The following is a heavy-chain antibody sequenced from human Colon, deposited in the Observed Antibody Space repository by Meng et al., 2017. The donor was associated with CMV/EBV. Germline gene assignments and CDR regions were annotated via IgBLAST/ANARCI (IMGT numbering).Heavy chain of an antibody. CDR2: MSPKSGKT. V-gene: IGHV1-8*01. CDR3: ARESYFGSGTFYY. D-gene: IGHD3-10*01. J-gene: IGHJ4*02. CDR1: GYTFKSYD. Sequence: CKASGYTFKSYDINWVRQATGQWLEWMGWMSPKSGKTEYAQKFQGRVTMTRDTSKSTAYMELSSLGSEDTAVFYCARESYFGSGTFYYWGQGTLVTVSS.